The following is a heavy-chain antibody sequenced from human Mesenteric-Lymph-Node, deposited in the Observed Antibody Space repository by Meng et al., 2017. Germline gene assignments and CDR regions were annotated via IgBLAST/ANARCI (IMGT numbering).Heavy chain of an antibody. J-gene: IGHJ4*02. CDR3: ARSLLYGDPTDY. CDR2: MNPNSGNT. CDR1: GYTLTSYD. Sequence: HVQPVLSGGEVKEPGASVKVSCKASGYTLTSYDINWVRQATGQGLEWMGWMNPNSGNTGYAQKFQGRVTMTRNTSISTAYMELSSLRSEDTAVYYCARSLLYGDPTDYWGQGTLVTVSS. V-gene: IGHV1-8*01. D-gene: IGHD4-17*01.